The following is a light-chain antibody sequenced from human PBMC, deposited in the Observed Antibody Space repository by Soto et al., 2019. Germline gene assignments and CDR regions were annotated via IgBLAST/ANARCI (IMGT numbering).Light chain of an antibody. J-gene: IGKJ2*01. CDR3: QQYYNTPYT. Sequence: DIVMTQSPDSLTVSLGEGATINCKSSQSILYSSNNKNSVAWYQQKPGQPPHLLIYWASTRESGVPDRFSGSGSGTDYTLTISSLQAEEVAVYYCQQYYNTPYTFGQGTKLEIK. CDR1: QSILYSSNNKNS. CDR2: WAS. V-gene: IGKV4-1*01.